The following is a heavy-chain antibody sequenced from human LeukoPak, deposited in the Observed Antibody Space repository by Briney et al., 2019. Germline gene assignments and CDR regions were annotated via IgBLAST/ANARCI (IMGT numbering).Heavy chain of an antibody. CDR2: ISGSGGST. CDR3: AKDLNDYVWGSYRYENY. V-gene: IGHV3-23*01. J-gene: IGHJ4*02. D-gene: IGHD3-16*02. Sequence: GSLRLSCAVSGFAFGSEAMSWVRQAPGKGLEWVSAISGSGGSTYYADSVKGRFTISRDNSKNTLYLQMNSLRAEDTAVYYCAKDLNDYVWGSYRYENYWGQGTLVTVSS. CDR1: GFAFGSEA.